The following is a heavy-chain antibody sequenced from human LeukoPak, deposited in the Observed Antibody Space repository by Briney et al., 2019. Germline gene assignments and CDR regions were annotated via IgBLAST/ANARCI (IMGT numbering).Heavy chain of an antibody. J-gene: IGHJ4*02. CDR3: ARVPRRSYYSNYPGWFDY. D-gene: IGHD4-11*01. CDR1: GGSISSSNW. CDR2: IYHSGST. Sequence: SETLSLTCAVSGGSISSSNWWSWVRQPPGKGLEWIGEIYHSGSTNYNPSLKSRVTISVDKSKNQFSLKLSSVTAADTAVYYCARVPRRSYYSNYPGWFDYWGQGTLVTVSS. V-gene: IGHV4-4*02.